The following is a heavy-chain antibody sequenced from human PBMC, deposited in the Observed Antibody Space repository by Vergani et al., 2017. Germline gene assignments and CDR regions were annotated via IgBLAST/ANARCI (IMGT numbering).Heavy chain of an antibody. CDR3: AREGHDYGDYGWNYYFDY. CDR1: GDSISSGDYY. V-gene: IGHV4-30-4*08. D-gene: IGHD4-17*01. CDR2: IHYSGSN. Sequence: QVQLQESGPGLVKPSQTLSLTCTVSGDSISSGDYYWSWIRQPPGKGLEWIGYIHYSGSNYYNPSLKSRVTISVDTSKNQFSLKLSSVTAADTAMYYCAREGHDYGDYGWNYYFDYWGQGTLVTVSS. J-gene: IGHJ4*02.